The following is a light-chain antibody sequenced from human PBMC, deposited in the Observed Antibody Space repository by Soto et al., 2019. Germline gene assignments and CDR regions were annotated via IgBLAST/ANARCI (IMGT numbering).Light chain of an antibody. CDR3: CSYAGRSNVV. J-gene: IGLJ2*01. V-gene: IGLV2-23*02. CDR2: EVN. Sequence: QSVLTQPASVSGSPGQSITISCTGTSGDVGTYNLVSWYQQHPGRAPKLIIFEVNKRPSGVSNRLSGSKSGNTASLVISGLQADDEADYHCCSYAGRSNVVCGGGTKLTVL. CDR1: SGDVGTYNL.